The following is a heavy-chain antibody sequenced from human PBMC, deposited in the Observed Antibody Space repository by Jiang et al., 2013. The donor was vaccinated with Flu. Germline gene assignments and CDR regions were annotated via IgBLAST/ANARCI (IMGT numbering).Heavy chain of an antibody. Sequence: RLSCAASGFTFSSYWMHWVRQAPGRGLVWVSRISLDGSTTGYADSVKGRFTISRNNAENTLYLQMNSLRAEDTALYYCARQRRVGYTTFDYWGQGTLVTVSS. CDR2: ISLDGSTT. D-gene: IGHD5-24*01. CDR3: ARQRRVGYTTFDY. J-gene: IGHJ4*02. V-gene: IGHV3-74*01. CDR1: GFTFSSYW.